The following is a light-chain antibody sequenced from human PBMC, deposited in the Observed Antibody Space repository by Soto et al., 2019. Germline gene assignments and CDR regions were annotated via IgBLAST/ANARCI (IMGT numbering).Light chain of an antibody. CDR2: DAY. CDR1: QISSSW. Sequence: DIQMTQSPSTLSASVGDRVTITVRSSQISSSWLAWYQQKPGKDPKLLISDAYSLESGVTSRFSGSGSGTEFTLSISSLQPDDFATYYCQQYKSYSKTFGQGTKVDIK. J-gene: IGKJ1*01. CDR3: QQYKSYSKT. V-gene: IGKV1-5*01.